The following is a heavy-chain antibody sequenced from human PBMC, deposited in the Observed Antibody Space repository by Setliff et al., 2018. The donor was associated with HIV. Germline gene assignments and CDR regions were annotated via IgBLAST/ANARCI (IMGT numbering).Heavy chain of an antibody. CDR3: ARGKFRSTWSLFADYFFDS. D-gene: IGHD2-8*02. CDR2: INPNNGDT. CDR1: GYIFSSYY. J-gene: IGHJ4*02. V-gene: IGHV1-2*02. Sequence: ASVKVSCKTSGYIFSSYYVHWLRRAPGQGLEWMGWINPNNGDTDYPQKFQGRVTMTRVTSITTAYIDLSGLTSDDTAVYYCARGKFRSTWSLFADYFFDSWGQGTLVTVSS.